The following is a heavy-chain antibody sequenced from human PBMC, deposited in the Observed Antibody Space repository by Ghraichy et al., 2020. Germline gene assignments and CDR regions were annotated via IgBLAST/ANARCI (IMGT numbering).Heavy chain of an antibody. CDR1: GGSFSGYY. D-gene: IGHD5-18*01. Sequence: SETLSLTCAVYGGSFSGYYWSWIRQPPGKGLEWIGEINHSGSTNYNPSLKSRVTISVDTSKNQFSLKLSSVTAADTAVYYCASPGYSYGLGIDYWGQGTLVTVSS. J-gene: IGHJ4*02. CDR2: INHSGST. CDR3: ASPGYSYGLGIDY. V-gene: IGHV4-34*01.